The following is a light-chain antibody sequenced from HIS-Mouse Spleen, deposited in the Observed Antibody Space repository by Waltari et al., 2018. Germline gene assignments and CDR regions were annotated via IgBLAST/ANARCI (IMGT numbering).Light chain of an antibody. J-gene: IGLJ1*01. V-gene: IGLV3-21*03. CDR3: QVWDSSSDHYV. Sequence: SYVLTQPPSVSVAPGKTARITFGGHNIGRKSGHWYQQKPGQAPVLVVYDDSDRPSGIPERFSGSNSGNTATLTISRVEAGDEADYYCQVWDSSSDHYVFGTGTKVTVL. CDR2: DDS. CDR1: NIGRKS.